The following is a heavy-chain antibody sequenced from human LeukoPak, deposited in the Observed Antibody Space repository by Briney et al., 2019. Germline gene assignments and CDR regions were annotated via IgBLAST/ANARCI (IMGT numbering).Heavy chain of an antibody. Sequence: GSLRLSCIVSGGSISSYYWSWIRQPPGKGLEWIGYIYYSGSTNYNPSLKSRVTISVDTSKNQFSLKLSSVTAADTAVYYCARVRRYCTNGVCPTGFDPWGQGTLVTVSS. CDR3: ARVRRYCTNGVCPTGFDP. V-gene: IGHV4-59*01. CDR2: IYYSGST. J-gene: IGHJ5*02. CDR1: GGSISSYY. D-gene: IGHD2-8*01.